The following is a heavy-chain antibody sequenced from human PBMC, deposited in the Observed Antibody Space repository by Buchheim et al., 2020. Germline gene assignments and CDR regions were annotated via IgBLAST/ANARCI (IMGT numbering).Heavy chain of an antibody. Sequence: QLQLQESGPGLVKPSETLSLTCTVSGGSISSSSYYWGWIRQPPGKGLEWTGSIYYSGSTYYNPSLKSRVTISVDTSKNQFSLKLSSVTAADTAVYYCARGEWELLRGFDYWGQGTL. J-gene: IGHJ4*02. CDR3: ARGEWELLRGFDY. D-gene: IGHD1-26*01. CDR2: IYYSGST. V-gene: IGHV4-39*01. CDR1: GGSISSSSYY.